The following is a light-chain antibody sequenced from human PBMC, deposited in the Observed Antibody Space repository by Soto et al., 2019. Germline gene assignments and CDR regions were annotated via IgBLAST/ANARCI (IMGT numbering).Light chain of an antibody. V-gene: IGKV1-39*01. J-gene: IGKJ2*01. Sequence: DIQMTQSPSSLSASVGDRVTITCRASQSITGYLNWYQQKPGKAPKLLIYAASSLQSGVTLRFSGSGSGTDFTLTIRSLQRDDFATYFCQQSLGIPYTFGQGTRLETK. CDR3: QQSLGIPYT. CDR1: QSITGY. CDR2: AAS.